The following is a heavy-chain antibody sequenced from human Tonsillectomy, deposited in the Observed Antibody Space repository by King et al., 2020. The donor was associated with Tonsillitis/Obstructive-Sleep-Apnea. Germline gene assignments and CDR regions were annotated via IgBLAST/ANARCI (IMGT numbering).Heavy chain of an antibody. J-gene: IGHJ4*02. Sequence: QLVQSGAEVKKPGESLKISCKGSGYRFINHWIGWVRQLLGKGLEWMGIIYPGDSDTIYSPSFQGQVTISADKSRSTAYLQWSSLRASDTAMYYCARSPSYSGYDYHYFDNWGQGTLVTVSS. CDR3: ARSPSYSGYDYHYFDN. CDR1: GYRFINHW. V-gene: IGHV5-51*01. CDR2: IYPGDSDT. D-gene: IGHD5-12*01.